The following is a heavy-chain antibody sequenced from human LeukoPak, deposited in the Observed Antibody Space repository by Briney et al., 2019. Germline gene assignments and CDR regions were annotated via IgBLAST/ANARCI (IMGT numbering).Heavy chain of an antibody. CDR1: GGSISSSSYY. CDR3: ARAQWLGTFYMDV. V-gene: IGHV4-39*07. J-gene: IGHJ6*03. D-gene: IGHD6-19*01. CDR2: IYYSGST. Sequence: SETLSLTCTVSGGSISSSSYYWGWIRQPPGKGLEWIGSIYYSGSTYYNPSLKSRVTISVDTSKNQFSLKLSSVTAADTAVYYCARAQWLGTFYMDVWGKGTTVTVS.